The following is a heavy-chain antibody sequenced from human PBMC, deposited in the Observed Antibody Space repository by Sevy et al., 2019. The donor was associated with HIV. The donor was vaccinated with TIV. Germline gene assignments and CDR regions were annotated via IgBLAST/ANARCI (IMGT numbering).Heavy chain of an antibody. D-gene: IGHD3-10*01. J-gene: IGHJ4*02. V-gene: IGHV4-38-2*01. Sequence: SETLSLTCAVSGYSITSGFLWGWIRQPPGKGLEWIGSVYHSGTAYNNPSVNSRVIVSVDTSNNQFSLKLNSVTAADTAVYYCARHSRGSGTYYVPFDSWGQGTLVTVSS. CDR3: ARHSRGSGTYYVPFDS. CDR1: GYSITSGFL. CDR2: VYHSGTA.